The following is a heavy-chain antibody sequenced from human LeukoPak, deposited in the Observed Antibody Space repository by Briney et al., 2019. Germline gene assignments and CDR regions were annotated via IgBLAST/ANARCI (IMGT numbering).Heavy chain of an antibody. D-gene: IGHD5-18*01. CDR3: ARVVGYSYTFDY. J-gene: IGHJ4*02. Sequence: GGSLRLSCAAPGFTVSSNYMSWVRQAPGKGLEWVSVIYSGGSTYYADSVKGRFTISRDNSKNTLYLQMNSLRAEDTAVYYCARVVGYSYTFDYWGQGTLVTVSS. CDR1: GFTVSSNY. V-gene: IGHV3-66*01. CDR2: IYSGGST.